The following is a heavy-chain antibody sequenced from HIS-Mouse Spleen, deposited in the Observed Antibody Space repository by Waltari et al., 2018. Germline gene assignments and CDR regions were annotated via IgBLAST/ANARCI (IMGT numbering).Heavy chain of an antibody. CDR3: AREIPYSSSWYDWYFDL. V-gene: IGHV4-39*07. CDR2: IYSTGST. CDR1: GGSISSRSYY. D-gene: IGHD6-13*01. Sequence: QPQLQESGPGLVKPSETLSLTCTVSGGSISSRSYYWVWIRQPPGKGLEWIGSIYSTGSTYYNPSLKSRVTISVDTSKNQFSLKLSSVTAADTAVYYCAREIPYSSSWYDWYFDLWGRGTLVTVSS. J-gene: IGHJ2*01.